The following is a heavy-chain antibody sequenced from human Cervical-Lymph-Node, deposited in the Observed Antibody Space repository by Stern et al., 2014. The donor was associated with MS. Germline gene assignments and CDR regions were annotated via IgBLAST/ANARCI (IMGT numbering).Heavy chain of an antibody. J-gene: IGHJ6*02. CDR3: ARGQQLVNGMDV. Sequence: VQLVQSGAEVKKPGSSVKVSCKTSGGTFSSYAISWVRQAPGQGLEWIGGIIPIVGIPNYAQNFQGRVTIIADRSTSTSYMELSSLISEDTAIYYCARGQQLVNGMDVWGQGTTVTVSS. CDR1: GGTFSSYA. CDR2: IIPIVGIP. V-gene: IGHV1-69*17. D-gene: IGHD6-13*01.